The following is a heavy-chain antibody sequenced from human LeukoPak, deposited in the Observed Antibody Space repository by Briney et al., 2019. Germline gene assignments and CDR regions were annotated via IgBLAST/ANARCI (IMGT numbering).Heavy chain of an antibody. J-gene: IGHJ4*02. V-gene: IGHV4-34*01. CDR1: GGSFIGYH. Sequence: PSETLSLTCSVHGGSFIGYHWNWIRQSPEKGLERIGEINDRGHTNYNPSLESRVTISVDASKKQFSLKLNSVTAADTAVCYCARDPTTVVTLPYYFDFRGQGTLVTVSS. CDR3: ARDPTTVVTLPYYFDF. CDR2: INDRGHT. D-gene: IGHD4-23*01.